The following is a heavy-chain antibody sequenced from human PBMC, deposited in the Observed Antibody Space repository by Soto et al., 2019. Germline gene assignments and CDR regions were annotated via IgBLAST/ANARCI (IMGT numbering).Heavy chain of an antibody. Sequence: SETLSLTCSVSGASISSYYYTWIRQTPGKGLEWIGYIYLGGSINYNPSFKSRVIISVDTSKNQFSVSLSSVTAADTAVYYCAKWSLGTNFDTLEVVFDIGGKGTMVTVSS. CDR3: AKWSLGTNFDTLEVVFDI. CDR2: IYLGGSI. J-gene: IGHJ3*02. CDR1: GASISSYY. V-gene: IGHV4-59*01. D-gene: IGHD3-22*01.